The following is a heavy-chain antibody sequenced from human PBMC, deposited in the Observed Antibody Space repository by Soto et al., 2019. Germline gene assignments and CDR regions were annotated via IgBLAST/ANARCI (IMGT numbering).Heavy chain of an antibody. D-gene: IGHD1-26*01. CDR2: IYYSGST. V-gene: IGHV4-31*03. Sequence: SETLSLTCTVSGGSISSGGYYWSWIRQHPGKGLEWIGYIYYSGSTYYNPSLKSRVAISVDTSKNQFSLKLSSVTAADTAVYYCARAGPRIVGATTVYYYGMDVWGQGTTVTVSS. CDR3: ARAGPRIVGATTVYYYGMDV. J-gene: IGHJ6*02. CDR1: GGSISSGGYY.